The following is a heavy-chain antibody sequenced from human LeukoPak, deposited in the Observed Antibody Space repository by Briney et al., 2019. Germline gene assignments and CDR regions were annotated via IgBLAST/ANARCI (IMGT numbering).Heavy chain of an antibody. CDR2: ISYDGSNE. D-gene: IGHD1-26*01. Sequence: GGSLRLSCAVSGFIFSNYAMHWVRQAPGKGLEWVAIISYDGSNEYYADSVKGRFTISRDNAKNSLYLQMNSLRAEDTAVYYCASNMYTENYYLYPFWGQGTLVTVSS. CDR3: ASNMYTENYYLYPF. CDR1: GFIFSNYA. J-gene: IGHJ4*02. V-gene: IGHV3-30-3*01.